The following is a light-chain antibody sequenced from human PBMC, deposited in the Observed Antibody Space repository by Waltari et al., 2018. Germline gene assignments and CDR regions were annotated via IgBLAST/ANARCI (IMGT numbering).Light chain of an antibody. CDR2: DAS. V-gene: IGKV3-11*01. Sequence: EIVLTQSPATLSLSPGERATLSCRASRSVSSYLAWYQQKPGQAPRLLIYDASNRATVIPARFSGSGSGTDFTLTISSLEPEDFAVYYCQQRSNWPLITFGQGTRLEIK. CDR3: QQRSNWPLIT. J-gene: IGKJ5*01. CDR1: RSVSSY.